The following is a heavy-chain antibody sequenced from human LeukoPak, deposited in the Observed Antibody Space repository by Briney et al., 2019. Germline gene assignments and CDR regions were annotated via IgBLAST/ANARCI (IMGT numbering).Heavy chain of an antibody. CDR3: ARVRRLANAFDI. Sequence: PSETLSLTCTVSGGSISSSSYSWGWIRQPPGKGLEWIGSIYFSGSTYYNPSLKSRVTISVDTSKTQFSLRLSSVTAADTAVYYCARVRRLANAFDIWGQGTMVTVSS. CDR1: GGSISSSSYS. CDR2: IYFSGST. D-gene: IGHD3-16*01. V-gene: IGHV4-39*01. J-gene: IGHJ3*02.